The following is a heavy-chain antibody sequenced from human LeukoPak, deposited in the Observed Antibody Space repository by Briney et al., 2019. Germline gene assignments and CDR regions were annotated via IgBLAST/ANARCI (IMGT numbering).Heavy chain of an antibody. CDR1: GFPFSIYE. CDR3: ALLAVASDYY. CDR2: IGSSGTTI. V-gene: IGHV3-48*03. J-gene: IGHJ4*02. D-gene: IGHD6-19*01. Sequence: PGGSLRLSCAVSGFPFSIYEMNWVRQAPGKGLEWVSNIGSSGTTIYYADSVKGRFSISRDNAENSLYLQMNSLRVEDTAVYYCALLAVASDYYWGQGALVTVSS.